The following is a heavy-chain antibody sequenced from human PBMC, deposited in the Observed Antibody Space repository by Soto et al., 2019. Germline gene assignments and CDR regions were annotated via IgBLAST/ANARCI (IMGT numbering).Heavy chain of an antibody. CDR3: ANWNYPQAD. D-gene: IGHD1-7*01. Sequence: QVQLVESGGGVVQPGKSLRLSCAASGFTFNTYGMHWVRQAPGKGPEWVAVISNDGSNKYYADSVKGRFTISRENSKNTLYLQMNSLRAEDTAVYYCANWNYPQADWGQGTLVTFSS. V-gene: IGHV3-30*18. CDR1: GFTFNTYG. J-gene: IGHJ4*02. CDR2: ISNDGSNK.